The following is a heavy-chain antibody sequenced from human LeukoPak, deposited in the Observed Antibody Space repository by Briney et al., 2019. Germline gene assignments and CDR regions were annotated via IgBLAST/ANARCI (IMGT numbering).Heavy chain of an antibody. CDR1: GFTFGSYG. D-gene: IGHD6-25*01. V-gene: IGHV3-30*18. J-gene: IGHJ4*02. Sequence: GGSLRLSCAASGFTFGSYGMHWVRQAPGKGLEWVAVISYDGSNKYYAASVKGRFTISRDNSKNTLYLQMNSLRAGDTAIYYCAKDRRLASFDYGGQGTLVTVSS. CDR3: AKDRRLASFDY. CDR2: ISYDGSNK.